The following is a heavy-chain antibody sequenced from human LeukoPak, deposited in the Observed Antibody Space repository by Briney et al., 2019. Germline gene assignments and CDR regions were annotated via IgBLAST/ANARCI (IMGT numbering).Heavy chain of an antibody. V-gene: IGHV3-48*04. CDR3: ARGRGSGSYQRLLDY. Sequence: GGSLRLSCAASGFSFSTYSLNWVRQAPGKGLEWLSYITSDSSSIFYADAVKGRSTISRDNAKNSLYLQMNSLRAEDTAVYYCARGRGSGSYQRLLDYWGQGTLVTVSS. CDR1: GFSFSTYS. J-gene: IGHJ4*02. D-gene: IGHD1-26*01. CDR2: ITSDSSSI.